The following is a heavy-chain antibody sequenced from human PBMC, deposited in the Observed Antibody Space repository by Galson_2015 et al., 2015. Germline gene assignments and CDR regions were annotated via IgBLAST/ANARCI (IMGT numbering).Heavy chain of an antibody. CDR1: GFTFSSYG. Sequence: SLRLSCAASGFTFSSYGMTWVRQSPGKGLEWVSAISGSGGSTYYADSAKGRFTISRDNSKNTLYLQMNSLRAEDTALYYCVKDRYVDYWGQGTLVTVSS. V-gene: IGHV3-23*01. CDR3: VKDRYVDY. CDR2: ISGSGGST. J-gene: IGHJ4*02.